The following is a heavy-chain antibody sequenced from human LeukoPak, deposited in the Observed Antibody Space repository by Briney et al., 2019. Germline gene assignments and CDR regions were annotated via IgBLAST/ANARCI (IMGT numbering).Heavy chain of an antibody. V-gene: IGHV4-34*01. D-gene: IGHD6-13*01. CDR2: INHSGST. Sequence: SETLSLTCAVYGGSFSGYSWSWIRQPPGKGLEWIGEINHSGSTNYNPSLKSRVTISVDTSKNQFSLKLSSVTAVDTAVYYCARGIIAAATSGYFDPWGQGTLVTVSS. CDR3: ARGIIAAATSGYFDP. J-gene: IGHJ5*02. CDR1: GGSFSGYS.